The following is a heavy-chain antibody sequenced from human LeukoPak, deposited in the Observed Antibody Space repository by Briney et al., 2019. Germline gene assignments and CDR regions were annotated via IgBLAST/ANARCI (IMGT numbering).Heavy chain of an antibody. CDR3: ARVPPLWFGELLPGL. V-gene: IGHV1-46*01. J-gene: IGHJ4*02. D-gene: IGHD3-10*01. CDR2: INPSGSST. Sequence: ASVTVSCKASGYTFTSYYMHWVRQAPGQGLERMGIINPSGSSTSYAQTFQGRVTMTRDASTSKVYMELSSLRSEDTAVYYCARVPPLWFGELLPGLWGQGTLVTVSS. CDR1: GYTFTSYY.